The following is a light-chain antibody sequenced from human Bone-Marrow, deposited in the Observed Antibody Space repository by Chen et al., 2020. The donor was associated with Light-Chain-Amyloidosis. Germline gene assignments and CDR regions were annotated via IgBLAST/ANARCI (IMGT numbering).Light chain of an antibody. V-gene: IGLV3-25*03. CDR2: RDT. Sequence: SYELTQPPSVSVSPGQTARITCSGDDLPTKYAYWYQQKPGQAPVLVRHRDTERPSGISERFAGSSSGTTATLTSSGVQAEDEADYHCQSADSSGTDEVIFGGGTKLTVL. CDR3: QSADSSGTDEVI. CDR1: DLPTKY. J-gene: IGLJ2*01.